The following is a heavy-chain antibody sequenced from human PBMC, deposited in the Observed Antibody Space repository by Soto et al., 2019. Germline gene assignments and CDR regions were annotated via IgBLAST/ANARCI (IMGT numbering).Heavy chain of an antibody. CDR2: VYYSGST. Sequence: SETLFLTCSVSGDSVSSGAYYWSWIRQPPGKGLEWIGYVYYSGSTSYNPSLETGVTISVDTSKNQFSLKLTSVTPADTAIYYCARVKRSTSRLDPWGQGTLVTVSS. D-gene: IGHD1-26*01. J-gene: IGHJ5*02. V-gene: IGHV4-61*08. CDR3: ARVKRSTSRLDP. CDR1: GDSVSSGAYY.